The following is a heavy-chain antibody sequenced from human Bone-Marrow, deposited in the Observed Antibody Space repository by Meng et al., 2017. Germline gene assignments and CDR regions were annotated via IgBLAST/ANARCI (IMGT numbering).Heavy chain of an antibody. J-gene: IGHJ4*02. CDR3: ARTPGASNYALDY. Sequence: SGPTLVKPTQTLTLTCTFSGFSRSSTGMRVSWIRQPPGKALEWLARIDWDDEKFYSTSLKTRLTISKDTSKNQVVLTMTNMDPVDTATYYCARTPGASNYALDYWGQGTLVTVSS. CDR1: GFSRSSTGMR. D-gene: IGHD5-24*01. CDR2: IDWDDEK. V-gene: IGHV2-70*04.